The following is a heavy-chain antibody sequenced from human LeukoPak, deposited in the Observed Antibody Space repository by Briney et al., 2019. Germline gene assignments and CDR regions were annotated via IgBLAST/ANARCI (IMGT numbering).Heavy chain of an antibody. V-gene: IGHV3-21*04. J-gene: IGHJ4*02. D-gene: IGHD3-10*01. CDR3: AKDRLQRGMVRGFHRSFDY. Sequence: PGGSLRLSCAASGFTFSSYRMNWVRQAPGRGLEWVPSISSSSSYIYYADSVKGRFTISRDNAKNSLYPQMNSLRAEDTAVYYCAKDRLQRGMVRGFHRSFDYWGQGTLVTVSS. CDR1: GFTFSSYR. CDR2: ISSSSSYI.